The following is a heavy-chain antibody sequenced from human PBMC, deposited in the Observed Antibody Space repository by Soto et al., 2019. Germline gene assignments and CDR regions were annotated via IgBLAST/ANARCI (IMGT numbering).Heavy chain of an antibody. V-gene: IGHV1-18*01. D-gene: IGHD6-19*01. CDR1: GYTFTSYG. J-gene: IGHJ5*02. Sequence: ASVKVSCKASGYTFTSYGISWVRQAPGQGLEWMGWISAYNGNTNYAQKLQGRVTMTTDTSTSTAYMELRSLRSDDTAVYYCARESEVAVDVGWFDPWGQGTLVTVSS. CDR3: ARESEVAVDVGWFDP. CDR2: ISAYNGNT.